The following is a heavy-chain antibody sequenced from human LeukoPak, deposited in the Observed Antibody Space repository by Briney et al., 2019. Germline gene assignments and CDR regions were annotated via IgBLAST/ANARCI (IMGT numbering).Heavy chain of an antibody. CDR3: AKGSSSWYSRSGFDP. CDR2: ISYDGSNK. D-gene: IGHD6-13*01. Sequence: PGRSLRLSCAASGFTFSSYGMHWVRQAPGKGLEWVAVISYDGSNKYYADSVKGRFTISRDNSKNTLYLKMNSLRAEDTAVYYCAKGSSSWYSRSGFDPWGQGTLVTVSS. J-gene: IGHJ5*02. V-gene: IGHV3-30*18. CDR1: GFTFSSYG.